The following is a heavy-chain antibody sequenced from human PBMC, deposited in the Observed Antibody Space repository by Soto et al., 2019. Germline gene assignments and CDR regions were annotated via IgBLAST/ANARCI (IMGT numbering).Heavy chain of an antibody. V-gene: IGHV3-74*01. CDR1: GFSFSSHW. CDR3: ARWRAYGSGTQGMDV. CDR2: INSDGSIT. J-gene: IGHJ6*02. Sequence: EVQLVESGGDLVQPGGSLRLSCAASGFSFSSHWMHWVRQAPGKGLVWVSRINSDGSITSYADSVKGRFTISRDNAKKTLYVEMNSLRVEDTAVYYCARWRAYGSGTQGMDVWGQGTTVIVSS. D-gene: IGHD3-10*01.